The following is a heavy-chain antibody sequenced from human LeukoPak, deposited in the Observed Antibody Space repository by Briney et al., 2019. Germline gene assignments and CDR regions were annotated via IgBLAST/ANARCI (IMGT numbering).Heavy chain of an antibody. CDR2: ISSSSRYI. D-gene: IGHD6-6*01. CDR3: ARDPYSSTWSYGMDV. Sequence: GGSLRLSCAASGFTFSSYTMNWVRQAPGKGLEWVSSISSSSRYIYYANSVKGRFTISRDNAKSSLYLQMNSLRAEDTAVYSCARDPYSSTWSYGMDVWGQGTTVTVSS. V-gene: IGHV3-21*01. CDR1: GFTFSSYT. J-gene: IGHJ6*02.